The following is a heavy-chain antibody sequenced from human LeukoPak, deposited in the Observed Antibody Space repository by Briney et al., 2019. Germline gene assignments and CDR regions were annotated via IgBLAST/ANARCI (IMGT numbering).Heavy chain of an antibody. V-gene: IGHV3-53*01. CDR3: ARDTGPGYFDY. J-gene: IGHJ4*02. CDR2: IYNDGHGGNT. D-gene: IGHD4-17*01. CDR1: GFTVSSNY. Sequence: GGSLRLSCAASGFTVSSNYMSWVRQAPGKGLEWVSVIYNDGHGGNTYYADSVKGRFTISRDNSKNTLYLQMNSLRADDTAVYYCARDTGPGYFDYWGQGTLVTVSS.